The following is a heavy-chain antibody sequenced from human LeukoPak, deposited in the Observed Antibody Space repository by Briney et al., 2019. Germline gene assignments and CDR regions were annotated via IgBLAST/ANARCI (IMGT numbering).Heavy chain of an antibody. CDR3: TSFYETN. CDR2: ISTGSSTT. V-gene: IGHV3-48*01. J-gene: IGHJ4*02. CDR1: EFASSTYN. Sequence: GGSLRLSCAASEFASSTYNMNWVRQAPGKGLEWVSYISTGSSTTYYADSVKGRFTISRDNAKNTVYLHMNSLRVEDTAVYYCTSFYETNWGQGTLVTVSS. D-gene: IGHD2/OR15-2a*01.